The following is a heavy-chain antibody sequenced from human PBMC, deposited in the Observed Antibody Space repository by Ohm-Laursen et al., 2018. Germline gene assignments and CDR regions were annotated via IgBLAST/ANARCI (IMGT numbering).Heavy chain of an antibody. V-gene: IGHV1-46*01. D-gene: IGHD3-9*01. CDR1: GYTFTSYY. CDR3: ARVHTSDILTGYSPPYYFDY. Sequence: ASVKVSCKASGYTFTSYYMHWVRQAPGQGLEWMGIINPSGGSTSCAQKFQGRVTMTRDTSTSTVYMELSSLRSEDTAVYYCARVHTSDILTGYSPPYYFDYWGQGTLVTVSS. CDR2: INPSGGST. J-gene: IGHJ4*02.